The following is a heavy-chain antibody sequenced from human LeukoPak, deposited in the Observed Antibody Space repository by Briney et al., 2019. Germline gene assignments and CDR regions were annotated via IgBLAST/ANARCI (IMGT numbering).Heavy chain of an antibody. Sequence: PSETLSLTCTVSGGSISSSSYYWGWIRQPPGKGLEWIGSIYYSGSTYYNPSLKSRVTISVGTSKNQFSLKLSSVTAADTAVYYCARVLIYGDYAGGWFDPWGQGTLVTVSS. CDR2: IYYSGST. CDR1: GGSISSSSYY. D-gene: IGHD4-17*01. V-gene: IGHV4-39*07. J-gene: IGHJ5*02. CDR3: ARVLIYGDYAGGWFDP.